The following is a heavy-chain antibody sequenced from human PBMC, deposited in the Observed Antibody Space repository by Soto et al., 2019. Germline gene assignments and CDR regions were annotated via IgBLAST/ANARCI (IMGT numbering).Heavy chain of an antibody. CDR2: IYYSGST. V-gene: IGHV4-31*03. Sequence: PSETLSLTCTVSGGSIRSGGYYWSWVRQSPRRGLEWIGNIYYSGSTYYNPSLKSRLTISVDTSKNQFSLNLSSVTAADTAVYYCARDRLMSIAGTARHYLGLDVSGQGTTVTVSS. CDR1: GGSIRSGGYY. D-gene: IGHD2-15*01. CDR3: ARDRLMSIAGTARHYLGLDV. J-gene: IGHJ6*02.